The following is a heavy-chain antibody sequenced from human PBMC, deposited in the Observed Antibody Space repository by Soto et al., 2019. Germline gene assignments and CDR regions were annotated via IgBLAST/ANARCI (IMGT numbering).Heavy chain of an antibody. CDR2: TYYRSKWYN. V-gene: IGHV6-1*01. CDR3: ARAHGDFWSGPYYGMDV. D-gene: IGHD3-3*01. J-gene: IGHJ6*02. Sequence: PSQTLSLTCVISGDSVSSNSAAWNWIRQSPSRGLEWLGRTYYRSKWYNDYAVSVKSRITINPDTSKNQFSLQLNSVTPEDTAVYYCARAHGDFWSGPYYGMDVWGQGTTVTVSS. CDR1: GDSVSSNSAA.